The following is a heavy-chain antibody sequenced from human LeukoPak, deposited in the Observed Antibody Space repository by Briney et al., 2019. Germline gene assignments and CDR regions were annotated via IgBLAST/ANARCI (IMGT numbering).Heavy chain of an antibody. J-gene: IGHJ4*02. Sequence: GGTLRLSCAGSGFTFSSHDMDWVRQAPGKGLEWVSYISGRSDTIYFAESVKGRFTISRDNAKNSVYLQMNSLRAEGTGVYYCAREGSGSTYFLDYWGPGTLVTVSS. CDR1: GFTFSSHD. D-gene: IGHD3-9*01. V-gene: IGHV3-48*03. CDR3: AREGSGSTYFLDY. CDR2: ISGRSDTI.